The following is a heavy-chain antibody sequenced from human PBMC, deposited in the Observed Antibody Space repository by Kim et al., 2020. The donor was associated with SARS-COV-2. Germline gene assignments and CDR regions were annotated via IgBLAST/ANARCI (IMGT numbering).Heavy chain of an antibody. CDR2: IYSGGSST. CDR3: AKDIWPIAAAGGPLPGFDY. J-gene: IGHJ4*02. V-gene: IGHV3-23*03. CDR1: GFTFSSYA. Sequence: GGSLRLFCAASGFTFSSYAMSWVRQAPGKGLEWVSVIYSGGSSTYYADSVKGRFTISRDNSKNTLYLQMNSLRAEDTAVYYCAKDIWPIAAAGGPLPGFDYWGQGTLVTVSS. D-gene: IGHD6-13*01.